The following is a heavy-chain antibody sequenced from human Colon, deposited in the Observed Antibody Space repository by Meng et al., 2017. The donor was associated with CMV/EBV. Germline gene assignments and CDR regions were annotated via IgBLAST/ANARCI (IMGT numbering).Heavy chain of an antibody. D-gene: IGHD3-22*01. Sequence: GESLKISCEASGFTFSSYAMSWVRQAPGKGLEWVSGISSGGATTYYAGSVKGRFAISRDNSKNTVFFEVNSLRADDAAVYYCAKSDSSSFYYKPLDYWGQGTLVTVSS. J-gene: IGHJ4*02. V-gene: IGHV3-23*01. CDR3: AKSDSSSFYYKPLDY. CDR1: GFTFSSYA. CDR2: ISSGGATT.